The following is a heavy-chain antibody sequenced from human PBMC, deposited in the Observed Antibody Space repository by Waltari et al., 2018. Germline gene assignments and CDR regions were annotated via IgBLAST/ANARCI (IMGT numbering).Heavy chain of an antibody. J-gene: IGHJ4*02. V-gene: IGHV4-34*01. Sequence: QVQLHHWGAGLLKPSETLSLTCAVYGGSFSGYYWSWLRQPPGKGLEWIGEINHSGSTNYDPNLKGRVTISVDTSKSQSSLKLSTVTAADTAVYYCARKERGGSDDYWGQGTLVTVSS. CDR1: GGSFSGYY. D-gene: IGHD3-10*01. CDR3: ARKERGGSDDY. CDR2: INHSGST.